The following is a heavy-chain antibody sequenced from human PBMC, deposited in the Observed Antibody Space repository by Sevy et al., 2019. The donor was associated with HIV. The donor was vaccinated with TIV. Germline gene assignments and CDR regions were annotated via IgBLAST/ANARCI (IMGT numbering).Heavy chain of an antibody. D-gene: IGHD3-16*01. CDR3: ARPTKYYDFVWGSIDAFDI. J-gene: IGHJ3*02. CDR2: IYYSGST. CDR1: GGSISSSSYY. Sequence: SESLSLTCTVSGGSISSSSYYWGWIRQPPGKGLEWIGSIYYSGSTYYNPSLKSRVTISVDTSKNQFSLKLSSVTAADTAVYYCARPTKYYDFVWGSIDAFDIWGQGTMVTVSS. V-gene: IGHV4-39*01.